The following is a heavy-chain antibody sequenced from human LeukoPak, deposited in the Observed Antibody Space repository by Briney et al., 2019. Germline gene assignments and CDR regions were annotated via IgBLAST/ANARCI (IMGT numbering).Heavy chain of an antibody. Sequence: SETLSLTCNVSGGSTSTSNCHWGWIRQSPGKGLEWIGSISYSGSANYNPSLKSRVTVSVDTSKNQFSLNLTSVTAADTAVYYCTRRPFYHDEDVWGQGTTVTVSS. D-gene: IGHD1-14*01. J-gene: IGHJ6*02. CDR1: GGSTSTSNCH. CDR3: TRRPFYHDEDV. CDR2: ISYSGSA. V-gene: IGHV4-39*01.